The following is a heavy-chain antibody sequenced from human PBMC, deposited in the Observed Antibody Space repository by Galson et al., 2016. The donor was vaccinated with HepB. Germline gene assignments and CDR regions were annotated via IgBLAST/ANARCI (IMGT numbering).Heavy chain of an antibody. CDR1: GFTFSGSG. J-gene: IGHJ6*02. D-gene: IGHD6-25*01. CDR2: IRSKTNNYAT. CDR3: ARRDAAPDV. V-gene: IGHV3-73*01. Sequence: SLRLSCAASGFTFSGSGIHWVRQASGKGLEWIGRIRSKTNNYATAYAASVIGRFTIWRDDSKNTAYLQMNSLKTEDTAVYYCARRDAAPDVWGQGTTVTVSS.